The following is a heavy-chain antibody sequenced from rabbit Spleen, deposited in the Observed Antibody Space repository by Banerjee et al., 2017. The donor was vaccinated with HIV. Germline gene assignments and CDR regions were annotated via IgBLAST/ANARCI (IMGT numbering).Heavy chain of an antibody. CDR1: GVSFSGSSY. V-gene: IGHV1S45*01. D-gene: IGHD8-1*01. Sequence: QEQLEESGGGLVKPGASLTLTCTASGVSFSGSSYMCWVRQAPGKGLEWIVCIDTGSSGFTYFANWAKGRFTISKTSSTTVTLQMTSLTAADTATYFCARDGAGGSYFALWGPGTLVTVS. CDR2: IDTGSSGFT. J-gene: IGHJ4*01. CDR3: ARDGAGGSYFAL.